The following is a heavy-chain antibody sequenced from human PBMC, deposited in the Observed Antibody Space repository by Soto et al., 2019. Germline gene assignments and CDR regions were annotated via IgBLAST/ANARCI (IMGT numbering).Heavy chain of an antibody. CDR2: ISGRGDST. D-gene: IGHD2-8*01. V-gene: IGHV3-23*01. CDR3: AKERDNGADRYYFDD. J-gene: IGHJ4*02. Sequence: IRESCAASGGTSSSYAMTWVSKAPGKGLEWVSAISGRGDSTYYADSVKGRFTISRDQSKNTLYLQMHSLRAEDTAVYFCAKERDNGADRYYFDDWGQGTLVTVSS. CDR1: GGTSSSYA.